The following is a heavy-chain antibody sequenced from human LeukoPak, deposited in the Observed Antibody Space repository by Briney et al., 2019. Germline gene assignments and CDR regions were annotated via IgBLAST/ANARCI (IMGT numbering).Heavy chain of an antibody. V-gene: IGHV3-23*01. D-gene: IGHD3-10*01. CDR2: ISGSGVAT. CDR3: AKDPQPSVRMLRGTMDV. J-gene: IGHJ6*02. Sequence: GGSLRHSCAASGFTFSNYAMSWVRQAPGKGLEWVSVISGSGVATDYADSVKGRFTISRGNSKNTLFLQMNSLRAEDTAVYYCAKDPQPSVRMLRGTMDVWGQGTTVTVSS. CDR1: GFTFSNYA.